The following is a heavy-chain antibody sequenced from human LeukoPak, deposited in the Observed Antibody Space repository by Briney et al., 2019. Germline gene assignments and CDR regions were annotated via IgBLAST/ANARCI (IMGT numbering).Heavy chain of an antibody. Sequence: GASVTVSFTSSGYTFTVCYMHWGRQAPGQGLGWMGWINPNSGGTNYAQKFQGRVTMTRDTSISTAYMELSRLTSDDTAVYYCARGRGSTSSNFDQWGQGTLVTVSS. J-gene: IGHJ4*02. V-gene: IGHV1-2*02. CDR3: ARGRGSTSSNFDQ. CDR2: INPNSGGT. CDR1: GYTFTVCY. D-gene: IGHD2-2*01.